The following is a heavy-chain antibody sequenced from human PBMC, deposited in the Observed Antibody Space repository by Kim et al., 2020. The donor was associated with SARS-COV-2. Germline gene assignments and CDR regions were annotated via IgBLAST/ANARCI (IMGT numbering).Heavy chain of an antibody. Sequence: ASVKVSCKASGYTFTSYGISWVRQAPGQGLEGMGWISAYNGNTNYAQKLKGRVTRTTDTSTSTAYMELRSLRSDDTAVYYCARDGGHRRGPSGSYIPEDYYYYYGMDVWGQGTTVTVSS. V-gene: IGHV1-18*01. CDR1: GYTFTSYG. CDR2: ISAYNGNT. D-gene: IGHD3-10*01. J-gene: IGHJ6*02. CDR3: ARDGGHRRGPSGSYIPEDYYYYYGMDV.